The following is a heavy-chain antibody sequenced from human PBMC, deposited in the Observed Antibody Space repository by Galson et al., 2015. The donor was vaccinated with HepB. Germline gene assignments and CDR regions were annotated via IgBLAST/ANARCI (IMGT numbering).Heavy chain of an antibody. CDR2: IKQDGSEK. CDR3: AGGGVTRYWYFDL. CDR1: GFTFSSYW. Sequence: SLRLSCAASGFTFSSYWMSWVRQAPGKGLEWVANIKQDGSEKYYVDSVKGRFTISRDNAKNSLYLQMNSLRAEDTAVYYCAGGGVTRYWYFDLWGRGTLVTVSS. J-gene: IGHJ2*01. V-gene: IGHV3-7*03. D-gene: IGHD2-21*02.